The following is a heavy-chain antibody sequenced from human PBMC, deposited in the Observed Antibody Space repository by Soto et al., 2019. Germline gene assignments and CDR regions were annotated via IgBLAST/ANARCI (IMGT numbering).Heavy chain of an antibody. CDR1: GFTFSTYS. V-gene: IGHV3-48*02. Sequence: EVQLVESGGGLVQPGGSLRISCAASGFTFSTYSMNWVRQAPGKGLEWVSYITGSRGNIYYADSVKGRFTISRDNAKNSLFLQMNSLRDEYTAVYYCARCVSGGNEILDHWGQGTLVTVSS. CDR3: ARCVSGGNEILDH. CDR2: ITGSRGNI. D-gene: IGHD5-12*01. J-gene: IGHJ4*02.